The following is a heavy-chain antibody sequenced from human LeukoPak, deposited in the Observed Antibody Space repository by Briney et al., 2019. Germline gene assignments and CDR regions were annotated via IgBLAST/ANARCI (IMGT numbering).Heavy chain of an antibody. D-gene: IGHD6-13*01. Sequence: PGESLKISCKGSGYSFTSYWIGWVRQMPGKGLEWMGIIYPGDSDTRYSPSFQGQVTISADKSISTAYLQWSSLKASDTAMYYCARHPNLIAAAGTGVDWFDPWGQGTLVTVSS. V-gene: IGHV5-51*01. CDR1: GYSFTSYW. CDR3: ARHPNLIAAAGTGVDWFDP. J-gene: IGHJ5*02. CDR2: IYPGDSDT.